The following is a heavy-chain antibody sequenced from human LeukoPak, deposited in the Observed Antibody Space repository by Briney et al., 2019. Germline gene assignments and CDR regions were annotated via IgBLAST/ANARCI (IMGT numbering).Heavy chain of an antibody. J-gene: IGHJ4*02. D-gene: IGHD6-19*01. V-gene: IGHV1-46*01. CDR1: GYTFTGYY. CDR2: INPTGGST. CDR3: AGTTRVTQWLVPHFDY. Sequence: GASVKVSCKASGYTFTGYYMHWVRQAPGQGLEWMGLINPTGGSTGYAQKFQGRVTITADKSTSTVYMELSSLRSEDTAVYYCAGTTRVTQWLVPHFDYWGQGTLVTVSS.